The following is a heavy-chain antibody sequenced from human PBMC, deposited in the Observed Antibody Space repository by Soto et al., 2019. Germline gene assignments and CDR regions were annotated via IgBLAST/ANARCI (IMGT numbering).Heavy chain of an antibody. CDR2: IGIGSSTK. V-gene: IGHV3-48*01. Sequence: PGGSLRLSCAASGFTFRNYGMNWVRQAPGKGLEWVSYIGIGSSTKYYADSVKGRFTISRDNAKNSLYLQMNSLRAEDTAVYYCARDRVESGYPDYFQHWGQGTLVTVSS. D-gene: IGHD3-22*01. J-gene: IGHJ1*01. CDR3: ARDRVESGYPDYFQH. CDR1: GFTFRNYG.